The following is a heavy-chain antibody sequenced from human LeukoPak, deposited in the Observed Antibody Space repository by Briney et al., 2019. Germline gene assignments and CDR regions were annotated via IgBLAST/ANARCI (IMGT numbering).Heavy chain of an antibody. CDR3: ATGPGGYCTNGVCYTEYYYYGMDA. J-gene: IGHJ6*02. V-gene: IGHV4-39*01. Sequence: SETLSLTCTVSGGSISSSSYYWGWIRQPPGKGLEWIGSIYYSGSTYYNPSLKSRVTISVDTSKNQFSLKLSSVTAADTAVYYCATGPGGYCTNGVCYTEYYYYGMDAWGQGTTVTVSS. D-gene: IGHD2-8*01. CDR2: IYYSGST. CDR1: GGSISSSSYY.